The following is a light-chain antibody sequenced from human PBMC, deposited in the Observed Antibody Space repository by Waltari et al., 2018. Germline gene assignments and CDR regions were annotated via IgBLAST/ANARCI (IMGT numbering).Light chain of an antibody. Sequence: DIVMTHSPDSLALSLGERATINCKSSQSVLHSSNNKNYLAWYQQKPGQPPNLLIYWASTRESGVPDRFSGSGSGTDFTLTISSLQAEDVAVYYCQQYYNAPLTFGGGTKVEIK. CDR1: QSVLHSSNNKNY. V-gene: IGKV4-1*01. CDR3: QQYYNAPLT. CDR2: WAS. J-gene: IGKJ4*01.